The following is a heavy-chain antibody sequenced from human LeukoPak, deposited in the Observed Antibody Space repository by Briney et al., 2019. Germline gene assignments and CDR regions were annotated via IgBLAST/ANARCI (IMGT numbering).Heavy chain of an antibody. J-gene: IGHJ4*02. CDR1: GFTFRTYA. CDR3: ATRRWEAAAYDY. Sequence: GGSLRLSCVASGFTFRTYAMSWVRQAPGKGLEWVSGISDSGGTTYYVDSVKGRFTISRDNSKNTLYLQLNSLRAEDTAVYYCATRRWEAAAYDYWGQGALVTVSS. CDR2: ISDSGGTT. D-gene: IGHD6-13*01. V-gene: IGHV3-23*01.